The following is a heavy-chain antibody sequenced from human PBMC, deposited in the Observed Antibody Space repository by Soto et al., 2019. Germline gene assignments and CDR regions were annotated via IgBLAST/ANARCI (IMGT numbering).Heavy chain of an antibody. D-gene: IGHD6-19*01. CDR1: GGSVSSGSYY. J-gene: IGHJ4*02. Sequence: QVQLQESGPGLVKPSETLSLTCTVSGGSVSSGSYYWGWIRQPPGKGLEWIGYIYYSGSTNYNPSLKSRVTISVDTSKNQFSLKLSSVTAADTAVYYCARYSSGWYYVFDYWGQGTLVTVSS. V-gene: IGHV4-61*01. CDR3: ARYSSGWYYVFDY. CDR2: IYYSGST.